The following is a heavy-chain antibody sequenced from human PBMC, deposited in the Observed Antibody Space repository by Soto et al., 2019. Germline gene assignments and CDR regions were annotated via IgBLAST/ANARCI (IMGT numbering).Heavy chain of an antibody. CDR1: GGSFSGYY. J-gene: IGHJ4*02. V-gene: IGHV4-34*01. CDR3: AREVRKFGDYVGGNDY. Sequence: SETLSLTCAVYGGSFSGYYWSWIRQPPGKGLEWIGEINHSGSTNYNPSLKSRVTISVDTSKNQFSLKLSSVTAADTAVYYCAREVRKFGDYVGGNDYWGQGTLVTVSS. CDR2: INHSGST. D-gene: IGHD4-17*01.